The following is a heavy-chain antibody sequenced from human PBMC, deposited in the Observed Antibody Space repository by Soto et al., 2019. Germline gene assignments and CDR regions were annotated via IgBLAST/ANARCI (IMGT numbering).Heavy chain of an antibody. J-gene: IGHJ4*02. CDR2: INHSGST. V-gene: IGHV4-34*01. Sequence: QVQLQQWGAGLLKPSETLSLTCAVNGGSFSGYYWSWIRQPPGKGLEWIGEINHSGSTNYNPSLKSRVTISVDTSKNQFSLKLSSVTAADTAVYYCASSIAARRRFNYWGQGTLVTVSS. CDR3: ASSIAARRRFNY. CDR1: GGSFSGYY. D-gene: IGHD6-6*01.